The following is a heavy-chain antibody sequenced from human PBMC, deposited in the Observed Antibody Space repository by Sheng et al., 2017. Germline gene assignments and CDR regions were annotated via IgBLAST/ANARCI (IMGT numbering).Heavy chain of an antibody. CDR2: IIPIFGTA. D-gene: IGHD4-4*01. J-gene: IGHJ4*02. V-gene: IGHV1-69*13. CDR1: GDTFSSSG. Sequence: QVQLVQSEAEVKKPGSSVKVSCKASGDTFSSSGMSWVRQAPGQGLEWMGGIIPIFGTANYAQKFQGRVTITADESTSTAYMELSSLRSDDTAVYYCARAYSNYDRRDYWGQGTLVTVSS. CDR3: ARAYSNYDRRDY.